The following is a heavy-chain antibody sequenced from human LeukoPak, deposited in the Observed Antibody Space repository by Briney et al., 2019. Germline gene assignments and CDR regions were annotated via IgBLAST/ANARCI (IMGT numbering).Heavy chain of an antibody. CDR1: GYTFTGYY. V-gene: IGHV1-2*02. CDR3: ARVGGKYGDLNFDY. Sequence: ASVKVSCKASGYTFTGYYMHWVRQAPGQGLEWMGWINPNSGGTNYAQKFQGRVTMTRDTSISTAYMELSRLRSDDTAVYYRARVGGKYGDLNFDYWGQGTLVTVSS. J-gene: IGHJ4*02. D-gene: IGHD4-17*01. CDR2: INPNSGGT.